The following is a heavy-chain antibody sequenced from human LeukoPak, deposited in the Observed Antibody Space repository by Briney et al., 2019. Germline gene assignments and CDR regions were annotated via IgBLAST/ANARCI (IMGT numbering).Heavy chain of an antibody. J-gene: IGHJ3*02. V-gene: IGHV4-39*01. CDR3: ARHRLEGDTFDI. CDR2: KYYSGDT. D-gene: IGHD3-3*01. CDR1: GGSINSSDHY. Sequence: SETLSLTCTVSGGSINSSDHYWAWIRQPPGKGLEWIGSKYYSGDTYYSPSLKSRATISVDTSRNKFALKLNSVTAADTAVYFCARHRLEGDTFDIWGQGTKVTVSS.